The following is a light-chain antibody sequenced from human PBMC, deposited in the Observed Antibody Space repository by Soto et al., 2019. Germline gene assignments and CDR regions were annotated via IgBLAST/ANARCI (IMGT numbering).Light chain of an antibody. Sequence: QSALTQPPSASGTPGQRVTISCSGSGSNIGSNTVNWYQQLPGTAPKLLIYSNNQRPSGVPDRFSGSKSGTSASLAISGLQSEDEADYYCAAWDDILNGYVFGTGTKVT. CDR1: GSNIGSNT. CDR3: AAWDDILNGYV. V-gene: IGLV1-44*01. CDR2: SNN. J-gene: IGLJ1*01.